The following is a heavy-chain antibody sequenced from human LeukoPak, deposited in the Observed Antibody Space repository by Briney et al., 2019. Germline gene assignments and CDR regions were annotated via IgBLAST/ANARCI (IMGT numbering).Heavy chain of an antibody. CDR3: ARDPRVNYDSSGYDAFDI. V-gene: IGHV4-30-2*01. J-gene: IGHJ3*02. CDR1: GGSISSGDYY. CDR2: TYHSGST. Sequence: SETLSLTCTVSGGSISSGDYYWSWIRQPPGKGLEWIGYTYHSGSTYYNPSLKSRVTISVDRSKNQFSLKLSSVTAADTAVYYCARDPRVNYDSSGYDAFDIWGQGTMVTVSS. D-gene: IGHD3-22*01.